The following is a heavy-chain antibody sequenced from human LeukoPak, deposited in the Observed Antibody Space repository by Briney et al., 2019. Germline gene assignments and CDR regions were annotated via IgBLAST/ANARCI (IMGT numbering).Heavy chain of an antibody. V-gene: IGHV1-18*01. Sequence: ASVKVSCEASGYTFTSYGISWVRQAPGQGLEWMGWISAYNGNTNYAQKLQGRVTMTTDTSTSTAYMELRSLRSDDTAVYYCARSPFYYYDSSGYLPFFDYWGQGTLVTVSS. D-gene: IGHD3-22*01. CDR2: ISAYNGNT. CDR1: GYTFTSYG. CDR3: ARSPFYYYDSSGYLPFFDY. J-gene: IGHJ4*02.